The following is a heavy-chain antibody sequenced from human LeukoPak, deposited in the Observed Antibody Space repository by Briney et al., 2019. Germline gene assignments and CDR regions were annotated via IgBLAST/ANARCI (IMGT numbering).Heavy chain of an antibody. Sequence: SETLSLTCGVSAYSISNGYYWDWIRQSPGKGLEWIGSIYYSGSTYYNPSLKSRVTISIDTSKNQFSLKVSSVTATDTAVYYCARESALGVQRVGGYFDYWGQGALVTVFS. D-gene: IGHD1-1*01. V-gene: IGHV4-38-2*02. J-gene: IGHJ4*02. CDR3: ARESALGVQRVGGYFDY. CDR1: AYSISNGYY. CDR2: IYYSGST.